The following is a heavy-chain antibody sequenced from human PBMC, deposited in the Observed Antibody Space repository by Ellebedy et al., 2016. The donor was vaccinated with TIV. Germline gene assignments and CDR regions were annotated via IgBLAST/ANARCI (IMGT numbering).Heavy chain of an antibody. V-gene: IGHV4-59*08. Sequence: SETLSLXXTVSGGSISSYYWSWLRQPPGKGLEWIGYIYYSGSTNYNPSLKSRVTISVDTSKNQFSLKLSSVTAADTAVYYCARHSSFGGIDYWGQGTLVTVSS. CDR1: GGSISSYY. J-gene: IGHJ4*02. CDR3: ARHSSFGGIDY. D-gene: IGHD5-18*01. CDR2: IYYSGST.